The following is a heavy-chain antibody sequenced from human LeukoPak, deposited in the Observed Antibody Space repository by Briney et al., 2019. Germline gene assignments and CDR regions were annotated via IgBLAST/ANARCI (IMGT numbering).Heavy chain of an antibody. D-gene: IGHD3-22*01. Sequence: GASVKVSCKASGYTFTSYAMHWVRQAPGQRLEWMGWINAGNGNTKYSQEFQGRVTITRDTSASTAYMELSSLRSEDMAVYYCARYYYDSSGYSTYFDYWGQGTLVTVSS. CDR1: GYTFTSYA. V-gene: IGHV1-3*03. CDR3: ARYYYDSSGYSTYFDY. CDR2: INAGNGNT. J-gene: IGHJ4*02.